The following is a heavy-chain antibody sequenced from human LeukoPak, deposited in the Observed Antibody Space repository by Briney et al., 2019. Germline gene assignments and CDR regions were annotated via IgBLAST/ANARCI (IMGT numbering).Heavy chain of an antibody. V-gene: IGHV1-8*01. CDR1: GYTFSSYD. J-gene: IGHJ5*02. D-gene: IGHD6-19*01. CDR3: ARGILSSGWELNWFGP. Sequence: PGTSVKVSCKASGYTFSSYDINWVRQATGQGLEWMGWMNPNSGNTGYAQRFQGRVTMTRNTSINTAYMELSSLRSEGTAVYYCARGILSSGWELNWFGPWGQGTLVTVSS. CDR2: MNPNSGNT.